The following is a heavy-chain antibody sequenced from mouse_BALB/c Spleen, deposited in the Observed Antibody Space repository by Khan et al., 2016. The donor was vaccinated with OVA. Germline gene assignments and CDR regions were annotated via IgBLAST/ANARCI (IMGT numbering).Heavy chain of an antibody. J-gene: IGHJ4*01. CDR2: ISYSGST. CDR1: GYSITSDYA. D-gene: IGHD2-12*01. Sequence: EVQLQESGPGLVKPSQSLSLTCNVTGYSITSDYAWNWIRQFPGNKLEWMGYISYSGSTNYNQALKSRISITRDTSKNQFFLQLNSVTTEDEATYYCARDSSRYNYAIDYWGQGTPVTVSS. CDR3: ARDSSRYNYAIDY. V-gene: IGHV3-2*02.